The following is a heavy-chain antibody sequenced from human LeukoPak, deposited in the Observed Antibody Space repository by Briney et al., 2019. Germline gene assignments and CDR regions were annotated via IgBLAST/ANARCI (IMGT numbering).Heavy chain of an antibody. V-gene: IGHV4-30-2*01. CDR3: AKSRGYNYGSWDQYFDY. Sequence: PSETLSLTCTVSGGSISNNHYYWTWIRQPPGKGLEWIGYIYHSGSTYYNPSLKSRVTISVDTSKNQFSLKLSSVTAADTAVYYCAKSRGYNYGSWDQYFDYWGQGTLVTVSS. CDR1: GGSISNNHYY. CDR2: IYHSGST. D-gene: IGHD5-18*01. J-gene: IGHJ4*02.